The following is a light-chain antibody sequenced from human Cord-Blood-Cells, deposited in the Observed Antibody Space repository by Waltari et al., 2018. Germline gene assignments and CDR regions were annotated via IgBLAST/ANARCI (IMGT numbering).Light chain of an antibody. J-gene: IGKJ3*01. Sequence: EIVLTQSPGTLSLSPGERATLSCRARQCVSSSYLTWYQQKPGQAPRLLIYGASSRATGIPDRFSGSGSGTDFTLTISSLEPEDFAVYYCQQYGSSPFTFGPGTKVDIK. V-gene: IGKV3-20*01. CDR1: QCVSSSY. CDR2: GAS. CDR3: QQYGSSPFT.